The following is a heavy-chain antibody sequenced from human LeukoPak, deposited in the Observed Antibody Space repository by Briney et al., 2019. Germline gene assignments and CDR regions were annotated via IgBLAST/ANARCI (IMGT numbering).Heavy chain of an antibody. J-gene: IGHJ6*03. CDR1: GFTFSDYY. CDR2: ISSSGSTI. V-gene: IGHV3-11*04. CDR3: ASGHYYGSGSYYIGAPYYYMDV. Sequence: GGSLRLSCAASGFTFSDYYMSWIRQAPGKGLEWVSYISSSGSTIYYADSVKGRFTISRDNAKNSLYLQMNSLRAEDTAVYYCASGHYYGSGSYYIGAPYYYMDVWGKGTTVTVSS. D-gene: IGHD3-10*01.